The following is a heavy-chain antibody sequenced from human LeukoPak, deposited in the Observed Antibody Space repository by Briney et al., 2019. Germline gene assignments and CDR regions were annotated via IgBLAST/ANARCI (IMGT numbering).Heavy chain of an antibody. CDR2: INWNGGST. CDR1: GFTFDDYG. J-gene: IGHJ4*02. CDR3: ARVLGQQLVLADY. D-gene: IGHD6-13*01. V-gene: IGHV3-20*04. Sequence: GGSLTLSCAASGFTFDDYGMSWARQPPGKGLESVSGINWNGGSTGYADSVKGRFTISRDNAKNSLYLQMNSLRAEDTALYYCARVLGQQLVLADYWGQGTLVTVSS.